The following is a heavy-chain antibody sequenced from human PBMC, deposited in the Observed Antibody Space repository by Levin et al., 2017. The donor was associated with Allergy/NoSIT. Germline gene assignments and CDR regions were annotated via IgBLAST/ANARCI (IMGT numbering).Heavy chain of an antibody. CDR2: INQSGTT. Sequence: PSETLSLTCAVYGGSVSGYYWSWIRQPPGKGLEWIGEINQSGTTNYNPSIKSRVTMSIDTSTDQFSLRLSSVTAADTAVYYCARGQRSDYYDASGFYYVFDHWGQGTLVTVSS. D-gene: IGHD3-22*01. J-gene: IGHJ4*02. CDR1: GGSVSGYY. V-gene: IGHV4-34*01. CDR3: ARGQRSDYYDASGFYYVFDH.